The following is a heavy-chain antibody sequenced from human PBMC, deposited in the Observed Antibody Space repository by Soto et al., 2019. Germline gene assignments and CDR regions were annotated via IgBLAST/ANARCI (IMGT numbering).Heavy chain of an antibody. V-gene: IGHV4-61*01. CDR2: IYYTGST. D-gene: IGHD1-26*01. CDR3: ASGGTGSYYEFDF. Sequence: LSLTCTVSGGSVNSGSYYWSWIRQPPGKGLEWIGYIYYTGSTNYNPSLKSRVTISVDTSKNQLSLKLNSVTAADTAVFYCASGGTGSYYEFDFWGPGTLVTVSS. J-gene: IGHJ4*02. CDR1: GGSVNSGSYY.